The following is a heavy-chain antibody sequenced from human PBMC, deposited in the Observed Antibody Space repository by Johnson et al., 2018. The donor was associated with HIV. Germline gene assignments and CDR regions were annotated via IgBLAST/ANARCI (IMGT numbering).Heavy chain of an antibody. CDR3: ARDSQTYDYVWGSYRLKGDDAFDI. J-gene: IGHJ3*02. V-gene: IGHV3-7*01. CDR2: IKEDGSEK. Sequence: VQLVESGGDLVQPGGSLRLSCVSSGFDFSSYWMNWVRQAPGKGLEWVANIKEDGSEKYYADSVKGRFTISRDNSKNTLYLQMNSLRAEETAVYYCARDSQTYDYVWGSYRLKGDDAFDIWGQGTMVTVSS. D-gene: IGHD3-16*02. CDR1: GFDFSSYW.